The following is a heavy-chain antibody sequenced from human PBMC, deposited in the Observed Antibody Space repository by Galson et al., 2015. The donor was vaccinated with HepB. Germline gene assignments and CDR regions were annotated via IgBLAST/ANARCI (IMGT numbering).Heavy chain of an antibody. J-gene: IGHJ4*02. CDR3: ASQGRDYGDPFDY. Sequence: SGAEVKEPVESLKISCKGSGYSFTSYWIGWVRQMPGKGLEWMGIIYPGDSDTRYSPSFQGQVTISADKSISTAYLQWSSLKASDTAMYYCASQGRDYGDPFDYWGQGTLVTVSS. V-gene: IGHV5-51*01. CDR1: GYSFTSYW. D-gene: IGHD4-17*01. CDR2: IYPGDSDT.